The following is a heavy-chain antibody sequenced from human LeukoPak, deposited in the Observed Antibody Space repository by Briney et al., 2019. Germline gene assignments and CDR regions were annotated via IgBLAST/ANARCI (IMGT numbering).Heavy chain of an antibody. CDR1: GYSISSGYY. CDR2: IYHSGST. Sequence: SETLSLTCIVSGYSISSGYYWGWIRQPPGKGLEWIGSIYHSGSTYCNPSLKSRVTISIDTSKNQFSLRLSSVTAADTAVYYCARDRGSYSDYWGQGTLVTVSS. D-gene: IGHD1-26*01. V-gene: IGHV4-38-2*02. J-gene: IGHJ4*02. CDR3: ARDRGSYSDY.